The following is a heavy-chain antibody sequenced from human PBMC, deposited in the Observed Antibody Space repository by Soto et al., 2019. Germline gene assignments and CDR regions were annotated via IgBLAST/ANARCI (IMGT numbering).Heavy chain of an antibody. CDR2: LYYSGST. CDR1: GGSISSYY. V-gene: IGHV4-59*08. CDR3: ARHGIPTYYDILTGYSYYFEY. D-gene: IGHD3-9*01. J-gene: IGHJ4*02. Sequence: SESLSLTCTVSGGSISSYYWIWIRQPPGKGLEWIGYLYYSGSTNYNPSLKSRVTISVDTSKNQFSLKLSSVTAADTAVYYCARHGIPTYYDILTGYSYYFEYWGQGTLVTFSS.